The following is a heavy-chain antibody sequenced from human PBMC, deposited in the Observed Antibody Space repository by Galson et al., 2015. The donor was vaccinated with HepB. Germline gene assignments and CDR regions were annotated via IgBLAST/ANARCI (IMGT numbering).Heavy chain of an antibody. Sequence: SLRLSCAASGFTFSMYAMEWVRQAPGKGLEWVAVISHDGSNKWYADSVKGRFTISRDNSKSTLYVQMNSLRTEDTAVYYCAAYYYDSNGYYNYWGQGTPVTVSS. V-gene: IGHV3-30-3*01. CDR1: GFTFSMYA. CDR3: AAYYYDSNGYYNY. CDR2: ISHDGSNK. D-gene: IGHD3-22*01. J-gene: IGHJ4*02.